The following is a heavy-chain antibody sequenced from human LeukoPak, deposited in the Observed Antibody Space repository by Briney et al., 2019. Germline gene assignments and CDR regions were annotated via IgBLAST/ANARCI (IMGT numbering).Heavy chain of an antibody. Sequence: GGSLRLSCAASGFTFSSYGMHWVRRAPGKGLEWVAVMWFDGSDKYYADSVKGRFTISRDNSKNTLYLQMNSLRAEDTAVYYCARDTKDWGSVFDYWGQGTLVTVSS. CDR3: ARDTKDWGSVFDY. D-gene: IGHD7-27*01. V-gene: IGHV3-33*01. CDR2: MWFDGSDK. CDR1: GFTFSSYG. J-gene: IGHJ4*02.